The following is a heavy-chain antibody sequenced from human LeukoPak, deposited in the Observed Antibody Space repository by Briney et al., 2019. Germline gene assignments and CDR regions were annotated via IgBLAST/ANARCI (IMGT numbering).Heavy chain of an antibody. CDR3: ARASIAARQLDY. J-gene: IGHJ4*02. CDR1: GGSISNYY. CDR2: IDTSGST. Sequence: PSETLSLTRTVSGGSISNYYWNWIRQPARKGLEWIGRIDTSGSTNYNPSLKSRVTMSVDTSKNQFSLKLSSVTAADTAVYYCARASIAARQLDYWGQGTLVTVSS. D-gene: IGHD6-6*01. V-gene: IGHV4-4*07.